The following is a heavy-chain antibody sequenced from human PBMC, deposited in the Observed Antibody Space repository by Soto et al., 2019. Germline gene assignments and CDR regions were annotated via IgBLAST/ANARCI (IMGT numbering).Heavy chain of an antibody. D-gene: IGHD6-13*01. V-gene: IGHV3-21*01. CDR1: GFTFSSYS. Sequence: SGGSLRLSCAASGFTFSSYSMNWVRQAPGKGLEWVSSISSSSSYIYYADSVKGRFTISRDNAKNSLYLQMNSLRAEDTAVYYCARDRVVRKQDGSSWYYYYYGMDVWGQGTTVTVSS. CDR2: ISSSSSYI. J-gene: IGHJ6*02. CDR3: ARDRVVRKQDGSSWYYYYYGMDV.